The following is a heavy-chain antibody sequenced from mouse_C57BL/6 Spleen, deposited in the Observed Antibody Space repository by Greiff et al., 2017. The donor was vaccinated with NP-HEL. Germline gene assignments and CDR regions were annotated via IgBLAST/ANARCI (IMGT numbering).Heavy chain of an antibody. CDR3: ARGGYYGSSLYYFDY. D-gene: IGHD1-1*01. Sequence: VQLQQSGAELVKPGASVKISCKASGYAFSSYWMNWVKQRPGKGLEWIGQIYPGDGDTNYNGKFKGKATLTADKSSSTAYMQLSSLTSADSAVYFCARGGYYGSSLYYFDYWGQGTTLTVSS. V-gene: IGHV1-80*01. CDR2: IYPGDGDT. CDR1: GYAFSSYW. J-gene: IGHJ2*01.